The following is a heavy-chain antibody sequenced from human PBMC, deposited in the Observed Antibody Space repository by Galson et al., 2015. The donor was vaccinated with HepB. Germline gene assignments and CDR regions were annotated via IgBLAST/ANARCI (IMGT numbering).Heavy chain of an antibody. J-gene: IGHJ6*03. D-gene: IGHD1-26*01. CDR3: ARDVRRELPPYYYYYMDV. CDR1: GYTFTSYG. Sequence: SVKVSCKASGYTFTSYGISWVRQAPGQGLEWMGWISAYNGNTNYAQKLQGRVTMTTDTSTSTAYMELRSLRSDDTAVYYCARDVRRELPPYYYYYMDVWGKGTTVTVSS. CDR2: ISAYNGNT. V-gene: IGHV1-18*01.